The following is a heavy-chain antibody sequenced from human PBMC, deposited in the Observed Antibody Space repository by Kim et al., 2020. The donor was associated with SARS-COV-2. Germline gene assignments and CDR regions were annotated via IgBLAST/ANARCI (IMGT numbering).Heavy chain of an antibody. V-gene: IGHV3-21*01. D-gene: IGHD3-10*01. CDR1: GFTFSSYS. CDR2: ISTTGNYI. CDR3: ARSVGQGYSGTGIYFDS. J-gene: IGHJ4*01. Sequence: GGSLRLSCAASGFTFSSYSMIWVRQAPGGGLEWVSFISTTGNYIYYADSLKGRLTISMDNTKNSLFLQMHSLRPDDTAVYVCARSVGQGYSGTGIYFDS.